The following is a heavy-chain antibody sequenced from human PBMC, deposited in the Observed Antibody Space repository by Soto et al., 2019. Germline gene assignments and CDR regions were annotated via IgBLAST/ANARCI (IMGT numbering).Heavy chain of an antibody. D-gene: IGHD3-22*01. CDR1: RFTVSGNY. CDR3: ARRYYDYESSCYYPLFDY. Sequence: GGSLRLSCAASRFTVSGNYMSWVRQAPGKGLEWVAFIYGGGDTYYADSVKGRFTISTDNSKKTLYLQMNSLRAEDTAVYYCARRYYDYESSCYYPLFDYWGQGIQVTVSS. CDR2: IYGGGDT. V-gene: IGHV3-53*01. J-gene: IGHJ4*02.